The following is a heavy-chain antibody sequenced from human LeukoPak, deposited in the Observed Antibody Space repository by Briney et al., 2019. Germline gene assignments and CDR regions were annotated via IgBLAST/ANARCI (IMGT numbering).Heavy chain of an antibody. CDR3: ARSRYDFWSGYYDYYYYYMDV. J-gene: IGHJ6*03. CDR2: IIPIFGTA. D-gene: IGHD3-3*01. CDR1: GGTFSSYA. V-gene: IGHV1-69*05. Sequence: SVKVSCKASGGTFSSYAISWVRQAPGQGLEWIGGIIPIFGTANYAQKFQGRVTITTDESTSTAYMELSSLRSEDTAVYYCARSRYDFWSGYYDYYYYYMDVWGKGTTVTVSS.